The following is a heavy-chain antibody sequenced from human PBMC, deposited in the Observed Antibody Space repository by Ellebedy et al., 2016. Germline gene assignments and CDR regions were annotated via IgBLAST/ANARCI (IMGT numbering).Heavy chain of an antibody. CDR2: INEDGSEK. CDR1: GYIFSSYW. Sequence: GGSLRLSCAASGYIFSSYWMSWVRQAPGKGLEWVANINEDGSEKHYVDSVKGRFTISRDNAKNSLYLQMNSLRDEDTAVYYCARDPADYWGQGTLVTVSS. V-gene: IGHV3-7*01. J-gene: IGHJ4*02. CDR3: ARDPADY.